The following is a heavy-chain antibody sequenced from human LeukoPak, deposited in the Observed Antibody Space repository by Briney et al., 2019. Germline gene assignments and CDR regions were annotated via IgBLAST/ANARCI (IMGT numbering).Heavy chain of an antibody. CDR1: GFPFSSYS. CDR3: AKNGDRGAYCSGGTCYPYYYYYMDV. V-gene: IGHV3-23*01. J-gene: IGHJ6*03. CDR2: ISSTGGTT. Sequence: TGGSLRLSCAASGFPFSSYSMNWVRQAPGKGLEWVSAISSTGGTTYYADSVKGHFTISRDNSKNTVYLQMNSLSAEDTAVYYCAKNGDRGAYCSGGTCYPYYYYYMDVWGKGTTVTISS. D-gene: IGHD2-15*01.